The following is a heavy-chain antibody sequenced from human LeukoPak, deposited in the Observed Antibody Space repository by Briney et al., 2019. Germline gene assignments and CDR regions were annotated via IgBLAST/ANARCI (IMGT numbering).Heavy chain of an antibody. Sequence: ASVKVSCKASGYTFTGYYMHWVRQAPGQGLEWMGWINPNSGGTNYAQKFQGRVTMTRDTSISTAYMELSRLRSDDTAVYYCATWGVVVVAATDDYYFDYWGQGTLVTVSS. CDR1: GYTFTGYY. CDR2: INPNSGGT. J-gene: IGHJ4*02. V-gene: IGHV1-2*02. D-gene: IGHD2-15*01. CDR3: ATWGVVVVAATDDYYFDY.